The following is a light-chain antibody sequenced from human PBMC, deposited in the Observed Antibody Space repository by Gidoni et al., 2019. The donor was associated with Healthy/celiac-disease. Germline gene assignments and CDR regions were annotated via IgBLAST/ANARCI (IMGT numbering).Light chain of an antibody. CDR1: QSSGVW. Sequence: DIQLTQSPSTMSASAGDRVTITCRASQSSGVWLAWQRQEPGEAPSLLASPASILPGGVPSRFSGSGSRTEFTLTLDNRQPDDFATYCGQQYYGQPWAFGQGTKVEIK. J-gene: IGKJ1*01. CDR2: PAS. CDR3: QQYYGQPWA. V-gene: IGKV1-5*03.